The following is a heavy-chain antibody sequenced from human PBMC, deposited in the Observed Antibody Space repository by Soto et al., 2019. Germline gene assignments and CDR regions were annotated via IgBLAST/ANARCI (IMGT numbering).Heavy chain of an antibody. Sequence: GGSLRLSCAASGFTFNTYSMTWVSQAPGEGLEWVSGISGSGDGTYYADSVKGRFTISRDNSRNTLYLHLNSLRVEDTAVYYCVKDLLHLARVYWGQGTLVTVSS. CDR3: VKDLLHLARVY. CDR2: ISGSGDGT. CDR1: GFTFNTYS. J-gene: IGHJ4*02. V-gene: IGHV3-23*01. D-gene: IGHD3-22*01.